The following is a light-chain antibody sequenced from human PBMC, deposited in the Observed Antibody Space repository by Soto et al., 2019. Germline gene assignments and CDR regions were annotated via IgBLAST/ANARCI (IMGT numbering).Light chain of an antibody. J-gene: IGKJ1*01. CDR1: QSVSSY. V-gene: IGKV3-11*01. CDR2: DAS. CDR3: QQRYTWWT. Sequence: EIVLTQSPATLSLSPGERATLSCRASQSVSSYLAWYQQKPGQAPRLLIYDASNRAAGIPARFSCSGSGTDFTLTISSLEPEDFAVYYCQQRYTWWTFGQGTKVEIK.